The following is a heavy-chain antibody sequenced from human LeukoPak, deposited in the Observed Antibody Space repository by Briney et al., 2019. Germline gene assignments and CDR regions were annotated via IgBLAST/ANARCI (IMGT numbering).Heavy chain of an antibody. V-gene: IGHV4-39*07. D-gene: IGHD4-17*01. CDR3: ARGYGDYPYYMDV. Sequence: SETLSLTCTVSSGSISTSNYYWGWVRQPPGKALEWIGNIFYSGSTYYSPSLKSRVTISLDTSRNQFSLKLNSVTAADTAVYYCARGYGDYPYYMDVWGKGTTVTVSS. CDR2: IFYSGST. J-gene: IGHJ6*03. CDR1: SGSISTSNYY.